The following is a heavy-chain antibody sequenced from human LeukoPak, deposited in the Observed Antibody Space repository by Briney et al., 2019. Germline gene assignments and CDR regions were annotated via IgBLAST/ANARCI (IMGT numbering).Heavy chain of an antibody. Sequence: GASVKVSCKASGYTFTGYYMHWVRQAPGHGLEWMGWINPNSGGTNYAQKCQGRVTMSRDTSISTAYMELSRLRSDDTAVYYCAREGVIYCSGGSYYIDYWGQGTLVTVSS. CDR1: GYTFTGYY. CDR3: AREGVIYCSGGSYYIDY. CDR2: INPNSGGT. V-gene: IGHV1-2*02. D-gene: IGHD2-15*01. J-gene: IGHJ4*02.